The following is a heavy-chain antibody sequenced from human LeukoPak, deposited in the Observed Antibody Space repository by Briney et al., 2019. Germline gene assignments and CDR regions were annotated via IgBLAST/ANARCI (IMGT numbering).Heavy chain of an antibody. V-gene: IGHV3-30*18. J-gene: IGHJ4*02. CDR2: ISYDGSNK. CDR3: AKDRRYSSSWFPLDY. CDR1: GFTFSSYG. Sequence: GGSLRLSCAASGFTFSSYGMHWVRQAPGKGLEWVAVISYDGSNKYYADSVKGRFTISRDNSKNTLYVQMNSLRAEGTAVYYCAKDRRYSSSWFPLDYWGQGTLVTVSS. D-gene: IGHD6-13*01.